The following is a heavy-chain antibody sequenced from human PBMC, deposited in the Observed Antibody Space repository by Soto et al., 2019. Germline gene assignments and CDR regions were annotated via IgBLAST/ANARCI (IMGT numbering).Heavy chain of an antibody. CDR3: ARSQGSSTSLELYYYYYYGMDV. J-gene: IGHJ6*02. Sequence: QVQLVQSGAEVKKPGSSVKVSCKASGGTFSSYAISWVRQAPGQGLEWMGGIIPISGTANYAQKVQGRVTITADEYTSTAYMELSSLRSEDTAVYYCARSQGSSTSLELYYYYYYGMDVWGQGTTVTVSS. CDR2: IIPISGTA. V-gene: IGHV1-69*01. CDR1: GGTFSSYA. D-gene: IGHD2-2*01.